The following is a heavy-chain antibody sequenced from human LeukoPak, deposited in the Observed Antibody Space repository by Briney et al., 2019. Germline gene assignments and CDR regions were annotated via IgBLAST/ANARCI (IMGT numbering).Heavy chain of an antibody. D-gene: IGHD6-19*01. Sequence: GGSLRLSCEASGFTLSSYDMNWVRQAPGKGLEWISSISSRDNIVHYADSVRGRFTIFRDNAKISLYLQVNSLRVEDTAVYHCARDEDRLNKPRQSSGWYPDSVTLYFGMDVWGRGTTVTVSS. CDR1: GFTLSSYD. CDR2: ISSRDNIV. CDR3: ARDEDRLNKPRQSSGWYPDSVTLYFGMDV. V-gene: IGHV3-48*03. J-gene: IGHJ6*02.